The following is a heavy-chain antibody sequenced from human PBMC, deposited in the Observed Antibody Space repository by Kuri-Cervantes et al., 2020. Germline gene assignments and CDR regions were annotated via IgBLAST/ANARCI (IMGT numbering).Heavy chain of an antibody. CDR3: ARAKAIFGARKGGMDV. V-gene: IGHV4-39*01. CDR1: GGSISSSSYY. J-gene: IGHJ6*02. CDR2: IYYSGST. Sequence: ESLKISCTVSGGSISSSSYYWGWIRQPPGKGLEWIGSIYYSGSTYYNPSLKSRVTISVDTSKNQFSLKLSSVTAADTAVYYCARAKAIFGARKGGMDVWGQGTTVTVSS. D-gene: IGHD3-3*01.